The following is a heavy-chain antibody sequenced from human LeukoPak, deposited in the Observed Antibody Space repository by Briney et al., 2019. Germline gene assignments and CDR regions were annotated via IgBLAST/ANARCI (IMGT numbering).Heavy chain of an antibody. Sequence: SETLSLTCAVYGGSFSGYYWSWIRQPPGKGLEWIGEINHSGSTNYNPSLKSRVTISVDTSKNQFSLKLSSVTAADTAVYYCARVVPAAIRSYGMDVWGQGTTVTVSS. CDR2: INHSGST. CDR1: GGSFSGYY. J-gene: IGHJ6*02. D-gene: IGHD2-2*01. CDR3: ARVVPAAIRSYGMDV. V-gene: IGHV4-34*01.